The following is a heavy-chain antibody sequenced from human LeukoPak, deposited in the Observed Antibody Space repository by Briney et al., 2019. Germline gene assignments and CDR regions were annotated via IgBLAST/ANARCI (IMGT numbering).Heavy chain of an antibody. D-gene: IGHD2-15*01. Sequence: ASVKVSCKASGYTFTDYYMHWVRQAPGQGLEWVGRINPNSGGTNYAQRFQGRVTMTRDTSLSTTYMDLSRLRSDDTAVYYCARACSGGTCYSDNWFDPWGQGTLVTVS. V-gene: IGHV1-2*06. CDR3: ARACSGGTCYSDNWFDP. J-gene: IGHJ5*02. CDR2: INPNSGGT. CDR1: GYTFTDYY.